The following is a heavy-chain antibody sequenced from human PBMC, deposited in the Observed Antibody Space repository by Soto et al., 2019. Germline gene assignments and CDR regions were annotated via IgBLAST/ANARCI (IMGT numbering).Heavy chain of an antibody. CDR2: ISTCSGDT. CDR3: ARHHGPTTSENWFDP. D-gene: IGHD5-12*01. J-gene: IGHJ5*02. Sequence: GASVKVSCKASGYTFFTYDISWVRQAPGQGLEWMGWISTCSGDTKYAQKFQGRVTMTTDTSTTTAYLELRSLRSDDTAVYYCARHHGPTTSENWFDPWGQGXLVTVYS. CDR1: GYTFFTYD. V-gene: IGHV1-18*01.